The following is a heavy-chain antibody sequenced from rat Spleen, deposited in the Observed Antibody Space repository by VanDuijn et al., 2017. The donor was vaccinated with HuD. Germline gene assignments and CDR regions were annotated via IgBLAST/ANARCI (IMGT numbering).Heavy chain of an antibody. Sequence: EVQLVESGGGLVQPGRSLKLSCAASGFTFSNYDMHWIRQAPTKGLEWVASISPSGGSTYYRDSVKGRFTISRDNAKSTLYLQMDSLRSEDTAIYYCATEWYRDSYARLFDYWGQGVMVTVSS. CDR1: GFTFSNYD. CDR2: ISPSGGST. J-gene: IGHJ2*01. D-gene: IGHD1-12*01. V-gene: IGHV5-19*01. CDR3: ATEWYRDSYARLFDY.